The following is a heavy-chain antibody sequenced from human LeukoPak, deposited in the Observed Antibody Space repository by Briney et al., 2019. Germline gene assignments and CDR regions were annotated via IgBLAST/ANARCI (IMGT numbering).Heavy chain of an antibody. J-gene: IGHJ5*02. Sequence: SVKVSCKASGGTFSSYAISWVRQAPGQGLEWMGGIIPIFGTANYAQKFQGRVTITTDESTSTAYMELSSLRSEDTAVYYCARGSGGYSWFDPWGQGTLVTVSS. CDR1: GGTFSSYA. D-gene: IGHD6-25*01. CDR2: IIPIFGTA. V-gene: IGHV1-69*05. CDR3: ARGSGGYSWFDP.